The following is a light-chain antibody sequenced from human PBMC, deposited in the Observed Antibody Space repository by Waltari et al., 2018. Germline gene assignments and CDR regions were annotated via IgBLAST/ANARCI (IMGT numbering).Light chain of an antibody. CDR1: QSISNW. CDR3: QQYNDYSTWT. J-gene: IGKJ1*01. V-gene: IGKV1-5*03. CDR2: GAS. Sequence: DIQMTQSPSTLSASVGDRVTITCRASQSISNWLAWYQQKPGKAPKVLDYGASSLESGVPSRFSGSGSGTEFTLTISSLQPDDFATYYCQQYNDYSTWTFGQGTKVEIK.